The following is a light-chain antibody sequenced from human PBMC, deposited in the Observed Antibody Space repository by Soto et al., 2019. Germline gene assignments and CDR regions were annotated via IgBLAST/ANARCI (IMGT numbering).Light chain of an antibody. CDR1: QSIRIY. CDR2: ASS. CDR3: QKSYSNHRLT. V-gene: IGKV1-39*01. Sequence: DIQMTQSPSSLSASVGDRVTITCRARQSIRIYLNWYQQKPGTAPKLLIYASSSLKSGVPSRFSGSATGTDFTLSSSRRQPEEFAIYYCQKSYSNHRLTFGGGTMVEIE. J-gene: IGKJ4*01.